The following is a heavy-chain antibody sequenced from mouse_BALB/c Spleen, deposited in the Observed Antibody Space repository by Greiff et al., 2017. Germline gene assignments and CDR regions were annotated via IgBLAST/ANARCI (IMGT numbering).Heavy chain of an antibody. V-gene: IGHV2-9-2*01. D-gene: IGHD2-1*01. CDR1: GFSLTSYD. CDR2: IWTGGGT. Sequence: QVQLQQSGPGLVAPSQSLSITCTVSGFSLTSYDISWIRQPPGKGLEWLGVIWTGGGTNYNSAFMSRVSISKDNSKSQVFLKMNSLQTDDTAIYYCVRESVGGNYVNYAMDYWGQGTSVTVSS. J-gene: IGHJ4*01. CDR3: VRESVGGNYVNYAMDY.